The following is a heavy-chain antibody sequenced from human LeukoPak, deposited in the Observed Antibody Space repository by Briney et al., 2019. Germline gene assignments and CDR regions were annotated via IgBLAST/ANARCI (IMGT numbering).Heavy chain of an antibody. CDR1: GYTFTNYG. CDR2: ISAYNGHT. D-gene: IGHD3-22*01. J-gene: IGHJ4*02. V-gene: IGHV1-18*01. CDR3: ARATPSGVYDSSGYLGY. Sequence: VASVKVSCKASGYTFTNYGISWVRQAPGQGLEWMGWISAYNGHTKYAQKFQGRVTMTRDTSISTAYMELSRLRSDDTAVYYCARATPSGVYDSSGYLGYWGQGTLVTVSS.